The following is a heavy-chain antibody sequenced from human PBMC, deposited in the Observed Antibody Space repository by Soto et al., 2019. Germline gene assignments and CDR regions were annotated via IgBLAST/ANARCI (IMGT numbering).Heavy chain of an antibody. CDR2: INAGNGNT. D-gene: IGHD6-13*01. V-gene: IGHV1-3*01. J-gene: IGHJ5*02. Sequence: QVQLVQSGAEVKKPGASVKVSCKASGYTFTSYAMHWVRQAPGQRLEWMGWINAGNGNTKYSQKFQGRVTITRDTSASTAYMELSSLRSEDTAVYYCARDRESVGGWQQPPFDPWGQGTLVTVSS. CDR3: ARDRESVGGWQQPPFDP. CDR1: GYTFTSYA.